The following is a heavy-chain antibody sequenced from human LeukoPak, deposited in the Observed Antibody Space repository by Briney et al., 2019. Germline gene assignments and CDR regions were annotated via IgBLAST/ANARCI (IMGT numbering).Heavy chain of an antibody. CDR2: ISWNSGNI. V-gene: IGHV3-9*01. Sequence: PGGSLRLSCAASGFTFDDYAMHWVRQAPGKGLEWVSGISWNSGNIGYADSVKGRFTISRDNAKNSLYLQMNSLRAEDTALYYCAKDIQSTTVTTWNYFDYWGQGTLVTVSS. CDR3: AKDIQSTTVTTWNYFDY. CDR1: GFTFDDYA. D-gene: IGHD4-17*01. J-gene: IGHJ4*02.